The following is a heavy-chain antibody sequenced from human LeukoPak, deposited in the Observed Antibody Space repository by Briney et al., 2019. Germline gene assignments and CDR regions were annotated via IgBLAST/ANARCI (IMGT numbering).Heavy chain of an antibody. D-gene: IGHD3-3*01. J-gene: IGHJ4*02. V-gene: IGHV4-59*08. CDR3: ARVPKYDFWSGYLDY. CDR2: TYYSGST. CDR1: GFTFCNNE. Sequence: KTGGSLRLSCAASGFTFCNNEFDLVRQGQGKGLEWSGYTYYSGSTNYNRSLKSRVTISVDTSKNQFSLKLSSVTAADTAVYYCARVPKYDFWSGYLDYWGQGTLVTVSS.